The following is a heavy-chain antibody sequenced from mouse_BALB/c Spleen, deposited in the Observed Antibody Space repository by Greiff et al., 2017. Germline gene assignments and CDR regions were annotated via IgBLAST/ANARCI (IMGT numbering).Heavy chain of an antibody. D-gene: IGHD1-2*01. J-gene: IGHJ1*01. Sequence: VKLMESGPGLVAPSQSLSITCTVSGFSLTSYGVHWVRQPPGKGLEWLGVIWAGGSTNYNSALMSRLSISKDNSKSQVFLKMNSLQTDDTAMYYCARDALLRPPYWYFDVWGAGTTVTVSS. CDR2: IWAGGST. CDR3: ARDALLRPPYWYFDV. V-gene: IGHV2-9*02. CDR1: GFSLTSYG.